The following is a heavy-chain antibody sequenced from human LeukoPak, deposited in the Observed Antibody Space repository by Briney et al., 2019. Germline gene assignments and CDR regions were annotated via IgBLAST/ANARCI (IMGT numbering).Heavy chain of an antibody. CDR1: RGPLYGSSYY. CDR2: IHDGGNN. CDR3: AREGYYYYSTDV. Sequence: SETLSLTCTFTRGPLYGSSYYGGWIRHPPGRGLEWSASIHDGGNNFYNPPCKSQVTISINTSKNQFALKLTAGTAANTAFYYRAREGYYYYSTDVGGERTTLTVSS. J-gene: IGHJ6*02. V-gene: IGHV4-39*01. D-gene: IGHD3-10*01.